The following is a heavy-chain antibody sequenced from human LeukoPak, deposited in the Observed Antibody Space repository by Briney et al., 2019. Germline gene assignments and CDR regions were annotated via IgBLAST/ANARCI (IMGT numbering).Heavy chain of an antibody. CDR3: ARDREYNWNDGNWFNP. V-gene: IGHV1-69*13. CDR1: GYTFTGYY. Sequence: SVKVSCKASGYTFTGYYMHWVRQAPGQGLEWMGGIIPIFGTANYAQKFQGRVTITADESTSTAYMELSSLRSEDTAVYYCARDREYNWNDGNWFNPWGQGTLVTVSS. D-gene: IGHD1-1*01. CDR2: IIPIFGTA. J-gene: IGHJ5*02.